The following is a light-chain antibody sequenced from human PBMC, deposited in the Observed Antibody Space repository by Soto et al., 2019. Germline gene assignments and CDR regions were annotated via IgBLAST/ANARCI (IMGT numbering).Light chain of an antibody. CDR1: QSVRTK. CDR2: GAS. V-gene: IGKV3-15*01. J-gene: IGKJ1*01. Sequence: EMVMTQSPATLSVSLGERATLSCRASQSVRTKLVWYQQKPGQAPRLLIYGASTRATGIPARFSGSGYGTEFILTISNLQSEDFAVYYCQQHDQGWTFGQGTEVEIK. CDR3: QQHDQGWT.